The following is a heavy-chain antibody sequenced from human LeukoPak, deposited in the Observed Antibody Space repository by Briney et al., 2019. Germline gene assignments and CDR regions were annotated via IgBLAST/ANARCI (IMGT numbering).Heavy chain of an antibody. Sequence: SQTLSLTCTVSGRSISSGGYYWSWIRQHPGKGLEWIGYIYYSGSTYYNPSLKSRVTISVDTSKNQFSLKLSSVTAADTAVYYCASGPRNWFDPWGQGTLVTVSS. V-gene: IGHV4-31*03. CDR3: ASGPRNWFDP. J-gene: IGHJ5*02. CDR2: IYYSGST. CDR1: GRSISSGGYY.